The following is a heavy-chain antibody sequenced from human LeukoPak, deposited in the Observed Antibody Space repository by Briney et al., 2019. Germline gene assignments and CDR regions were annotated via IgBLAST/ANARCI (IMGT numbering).Heavy chain of an antibody. J-gene: IGHJ6*02. CDR3: AKGQNYDFWSGYYYYYYGMDV. CDR1: GFTFSSYG. V-gene: IGHV3-33*06. CDR2: IWYDGSNK. D-gene: IGHD3-3*01. Sequence: PGGSLRLSCAASGFTFSSYGMHWVRQAPGKGLEWVAVIWYDGSNKYYADSVKGRFTISRDNSKNTLYLQMNSLRAEDTAVYYCAKGQNYDFWSGYYYYYYGMDVWGQGTTVTVSS.